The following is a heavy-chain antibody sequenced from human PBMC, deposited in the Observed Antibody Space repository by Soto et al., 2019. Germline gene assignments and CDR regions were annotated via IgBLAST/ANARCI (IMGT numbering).Heavy chain of an antibody. CDR3: ARENWSYVE. D-gene: IGHD1-26*01. J-gene: IGHJ4*02. Sequence: QAQLVHSGAEAKRPGTSVKDSCKVSGYTFTNYFHWIRQAPGQGLEWMGWMNPNDGHTEYTRKFHGRVTLTRDTSITPAYMELSSLTSDDTAVYYCARENWSYVEWGQGTLVTVSS. CDR1: GYTFTNY. V-gene: IGHV1-2*02. CDR2: MNPNDGHT.